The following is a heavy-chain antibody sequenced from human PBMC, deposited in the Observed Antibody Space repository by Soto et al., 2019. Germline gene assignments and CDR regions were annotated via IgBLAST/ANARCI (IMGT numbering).Heavy chain of an antibody. V-gene: IGHV1-69*13. D-gene: IGHD6-6*01. Sequence: SVKVSCKASGGTFSSYAISWVRQAPGQGLEWMGGIIPIFGTANYAQKFQGRVTITADESTSTAYMELSSLRSEDTAVYYCASGIAARPPYYYYYGMDVWGQGTTVTVSS. CDR2: IIPIFGTA. CDR3: ASGIAARPPYYYYYGMDV. J-gene: IGHJ6*02. CDR1: GGTFSSYA.